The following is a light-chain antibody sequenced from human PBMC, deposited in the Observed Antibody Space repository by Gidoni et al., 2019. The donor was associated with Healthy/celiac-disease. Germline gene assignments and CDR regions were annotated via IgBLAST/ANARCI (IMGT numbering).Light chain of an antibody. V-gene: IGKV1-5*03. CDR2: KSS. CDR1: QSISSW. J-gene: IGKJ1*01. Sequence: DIQMTQSPSTLSASVGDRVTITCRGSQSISSWLAWYQQKPGKAPKLLIYKSSSLESGVPSRFSGSGSGTEFTLTISSLQPDAFATYYCQQYNSYWTFGQXTKVEIK. CDR3: QQYNSYWT.